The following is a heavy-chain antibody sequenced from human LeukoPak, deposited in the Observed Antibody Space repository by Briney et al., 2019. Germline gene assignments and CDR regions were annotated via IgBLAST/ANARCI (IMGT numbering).Heavy chain of an antibody. CDR2: IYYSGGT. Sequence: SETLSLTCTVSGGSISNYFWSWIRQPPGKGLEWIGYIYYSGGTNYNPSLKSRVTISVDTSKNQFSLKLSSVTAADTAVYYCASSTTVTIFDYWGQGTLVTVSS. V-gene: IGHV4-59*01. D-gene: IGHD4-17*01. CDR1: GGSISNYF. CDR3: ASSTTVTIFDY. J-gene: IGHJ4*02.